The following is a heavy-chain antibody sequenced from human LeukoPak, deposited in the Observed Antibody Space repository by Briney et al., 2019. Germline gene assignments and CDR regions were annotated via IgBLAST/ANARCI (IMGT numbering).Heavy chain of an antibody. CDR1: GFTFISYW. J-gene: IGHJ6*03. CDR3: ARERPYYYYMDV. Sequence: GGSLRLSCAASGFTFISYWMAWVRQAPGKGLEWVAGISQDGSEKYFVDSVKGRFTISRDNAKNSLYLQMNSLRAEDTAVYYCARERPYYYYMDVWGKGTTVTISS. V-gene: IGHV3-7*01. CDR2: ISQDGSEK.